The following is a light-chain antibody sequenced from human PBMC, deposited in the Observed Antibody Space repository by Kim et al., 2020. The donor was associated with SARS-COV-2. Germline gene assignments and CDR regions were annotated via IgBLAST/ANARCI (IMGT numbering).Light chain of an antibody. CDR2: DVN. V-gene: IGLV2-14*03. J-gene: IGLJ1*01. CDR3: SSYTSGNTCV. Sequence: QSALTQPASVSGSPGQSITISCTGTSNDIGAYNYVSWHQQHPGKAPKLTIYDVNNRPSGVSNRFSCSKSGNTASLTISGLQAEDEADYYCSSYTSGNTCVFGTGTKVTV. CDR1: SNDIGAYNY.